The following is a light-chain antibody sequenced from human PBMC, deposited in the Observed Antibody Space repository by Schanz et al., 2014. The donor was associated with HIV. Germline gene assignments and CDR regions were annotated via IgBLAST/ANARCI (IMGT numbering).Light chain of an antibody. J-gene: IGKJ2*01. CDR2: AAS. Sequence: DIQMTQSPSTLSASVGDRVTITCRASQNIISWLAWYQQKPGKAPNLLIYAASTLHTGVPLRFSGSGSGTDFTLTINGLQPDDFATYYCQQLNSFPYTFGQGTMLEI. CDR3: QQLNSFPYT. CDR1: QNIISW. V-gene: IGKV1-5*01.